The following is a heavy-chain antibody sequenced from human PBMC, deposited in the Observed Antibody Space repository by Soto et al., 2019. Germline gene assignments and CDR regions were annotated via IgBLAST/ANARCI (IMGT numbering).Heavy chain of an antibody. CDR2: IDPNSGAT. V-gene: IGHV1-2*04. D-gene: IGHD6-13*01. Sequence: EASVKVSCKASGYSFTGYHIHWVRQAPGQGLEWMGWIDPNSGATNYAQKFQAWVTMTRDTSASTAYMDLSSLTSEDTAVYYCARGSEPAYSSWYINGDFWGQGTLVTVSS. J-gene: IGHJ4*02. CDR1: GYSFTGYH. CDR3: ARGSEPAYSSWYINGDF.